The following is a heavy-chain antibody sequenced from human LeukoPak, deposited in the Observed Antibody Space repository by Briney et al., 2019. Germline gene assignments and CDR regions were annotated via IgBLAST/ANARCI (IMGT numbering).Heavy chain of an antibody. V-gene: IGHV3-7*01. CDR2: VNTDGSEK. J-gene: IGHJ4*02. D-gene: IGHD2-2*01. Sequence: PGGSLRLSCAASGFTFSNYAMSWVRQAPGKGLEWVAIVNTDGSEKHYVDSVRGRFIVSRDNAKNSLYLQITSLRGDDTALYYCARSDQGPEEWGQGTLVTVCS. CDR1: GFTFSNYA. CDR3: ARSDQGPEE.